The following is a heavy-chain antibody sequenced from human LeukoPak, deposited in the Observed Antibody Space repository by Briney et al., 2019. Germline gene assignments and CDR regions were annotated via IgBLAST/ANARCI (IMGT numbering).Heavy chain of an antibody. Sequence: GASVKVSCKASGYTFTGYHLHWVRQAPGQGLEWIGRINPNSGGTNYAQKFQGRVTMTRDTSINTAYMELSSLRSDDTAVYYCARGRADRYNWNDGPDYWGQGTLVTVSS. CDR1: GYTFTGYH. CDR2: INPNSGGT. CDR3: ARGRADRYNWNDGPDY. D-gene: IGHD1-20*01. V-gene: IGHV1-2*06. J-gene: IGHJ4*02.